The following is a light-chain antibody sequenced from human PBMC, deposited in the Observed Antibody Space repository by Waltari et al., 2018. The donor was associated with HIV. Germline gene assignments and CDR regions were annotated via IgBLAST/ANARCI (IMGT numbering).Light chain of an antibody. J-gene: IGKJ4*01. CDR1: QSVFTY. Sequence: EIVLTHSQATLSLSPGERATLSCRASQSVFTYLAWYQQKPGQAPRLLIYDASNRATGIPARFSASRSGTDFTLTFSSLEPEDFAVYFCQQRTKWPTFGGGPKVEIK. V-gene: IGKV3-11*01. CDR3: QQRTKWPT. CDR2: DAS.